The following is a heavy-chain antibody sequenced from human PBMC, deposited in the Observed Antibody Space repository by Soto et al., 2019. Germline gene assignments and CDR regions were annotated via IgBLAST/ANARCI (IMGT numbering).Heavy chain of an antibody. CDR2: IYPGDSDT. CDR3: AKGGTLRTALDP. V-gene: IGHV5-51*01. CDR1: GYTFTNYW. D-gene: IGHD5-18*01. J-gene: IGHJ5*02. Sequence: PGESLKISCKGSGYTFTNYWIGWVRQMPGKGLEWMGTIYPGDSDTTYSPSFQGQVTISADKTISTAYLQWSSLKASDTAMYYCAKGGTLRTALDPWGQGTLVTFSS.